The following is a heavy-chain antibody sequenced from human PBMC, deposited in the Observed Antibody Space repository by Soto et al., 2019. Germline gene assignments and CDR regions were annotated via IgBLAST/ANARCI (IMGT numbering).Heavy chain of an antibody. D-gene: IGHD1-26*01. CDR2: ISKDGINI. Sequence: QVQLVESGGGVVQPGRSLRLSCAASGFIFSSYTMYWVRQAPGKGLEWVALISKDGINIYHANSVEGRFIISRDNSKSTLYLQMNSLRPEDTAVYYCTRGGDGKWEPWGQGTLVTVSS. CDR3: TRGGDGKWEP. CDR1: GFIFSSYT. J-gene: IGHJ4*02. V-gene: IGHV3-30-3*01.